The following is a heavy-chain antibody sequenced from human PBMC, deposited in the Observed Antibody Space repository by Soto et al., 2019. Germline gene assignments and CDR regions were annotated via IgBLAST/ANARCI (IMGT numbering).Heavy chain of an antibody. V-gene: IGHV1-69*08. CDR2: IIPILGIA. D-gene: IGHD2-2*01. CDR1: GGTFSSYT. Sequence: QVQLVQSGAEVKKPGSSVKVSCKASGGTFSSYTISWVRQAPGQGLEWMGRIIPILGIANYAQKFQGRVTITADKSTGTAYMELSSLRSEDTAVYYCAREDIVVVPAATSYYYYGMDVWGQGTTVTVSS. CDR3: AREDIVVVPAATSYYYYGMDV. J-gene: IGHJ6*02.